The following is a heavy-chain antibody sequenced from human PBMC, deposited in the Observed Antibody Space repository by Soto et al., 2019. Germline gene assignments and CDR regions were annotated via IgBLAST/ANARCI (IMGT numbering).Heavy chain of an antibody. V-gene: IGHV3-13*01. Sequence: GGSLRLSCAASGFTFSSYDMHWVRQATGKGLEWVSAIGTAGDTYYPGSVKGRFTISRENAKNSLYLQMNSLRAEDTAVYYCARDGYSENTYYYYGMDVWGQGTTVTVSS. CDR3: ARDGYSENTYYYYGMDV. J-gene: IGHJ6*02. CDR2: IGTAGDT. D-gene: IGHD6-13*01. CDR1: GFTFSSYD.